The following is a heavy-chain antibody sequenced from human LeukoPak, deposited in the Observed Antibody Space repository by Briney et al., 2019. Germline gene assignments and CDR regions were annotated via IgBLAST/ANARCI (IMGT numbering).Heavy chain of an antibody. J-gene: IGHJ4*02. CDR3: AILGLYDSSGYYHSFDY. CDR1: GYTFTSYY. Sequence: GGSLRLSCAASGYTFTSYYMHWVRQAPGQGLEWMGIINPSGGSTSYAQKFQGRVTMTRDMSTSTVYMELSSLRSEDTAVYYCAILGLYDSSGYYHSFDYWGQGTLVTVSS. D-gene: IGHD3-22*01. V-gene: IGHV1-46*01. CDR2: INPSGGST.